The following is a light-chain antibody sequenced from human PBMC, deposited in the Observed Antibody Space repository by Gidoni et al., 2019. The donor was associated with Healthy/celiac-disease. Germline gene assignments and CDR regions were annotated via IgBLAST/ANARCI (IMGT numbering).Light chain of an antibody. V-gene: IGKV3-11*01. CDR3: QQRSNWPL. CDR1: QSVSSY. Sequence: EIVLTQSPATLSLSPGERATLSCRASQSVSSYLAWYQQKPVQAPRLLIYDASNRATGIPARVSGSGSGTDFTRTISSLEPEDFAVYYCQQRSNWPLFGGGTKVEIK. J-gene: IGKJ4*01. CDR2: DAS.